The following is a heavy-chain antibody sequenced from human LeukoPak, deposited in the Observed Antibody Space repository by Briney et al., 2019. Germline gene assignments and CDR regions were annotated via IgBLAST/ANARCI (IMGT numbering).Heavy chain of an antibody. D-gene: IGHD3-16*01. CDR2: IYPGDSDT. J-gene: IGHJ4*02. CDR3: ARYEDSFYSHY. V-gene: IGHV5-51*01. Sequence: GESLKISCKGSVYNFTRSWIGWVRQMPGKGLEWMGIIYPGDSDTRYSPSFPGQVTISADKSISTAYLQWSSLKASDTAMYYCARYEDSFYSHYWGQGTLVTVSS. CDR1: VYNFTRSW.